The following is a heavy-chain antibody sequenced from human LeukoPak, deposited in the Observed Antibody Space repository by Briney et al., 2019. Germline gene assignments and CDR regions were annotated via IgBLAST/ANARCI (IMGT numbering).Heavy chain of an antibody. CDR1: GFTFSNFW. CDR3: AKFPYGDYVHY. D-gene: IGHD4-17*01. CDR2: IKGDGSEK. V-gene: IGHV3-7*05. J-gene: IGHJ4*02. Sequence: GGSLRLSCAASGFTFSNFWMSWVRQAPGKGLEWVANIKGDGSEKYHVDSVKGRFTISRDNAKNSLYLQRNSLRAEDTAVYYCAKFPYGDYVHYWGQGTLVTVSS.